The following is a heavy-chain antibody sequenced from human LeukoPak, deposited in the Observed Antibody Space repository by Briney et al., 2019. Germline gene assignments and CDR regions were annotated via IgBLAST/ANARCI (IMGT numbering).Heavy chain of an antibody. J-gene: IGHJ4*02. D-gene: IGHD3-22*01. V-gene: IGHV3-23*01. CDR1: GFTFSSYA. CDR3: AKSDYYDSSGYYYGSDY. Sequence: GSLRLSCAASGFTFSSYAMTWVRQAPGKGLEWVSGIGGSGGSTYYADSVKGRFTISRDNSKNTLYVQMNSLRAEDTAVYYCAKSDYYDSSGYYYGSDYWGQGTLVTVSS. CDR2: IGGSGGST.